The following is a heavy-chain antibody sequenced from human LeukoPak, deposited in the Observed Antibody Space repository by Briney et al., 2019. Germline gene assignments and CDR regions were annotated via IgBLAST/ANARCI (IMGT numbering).Heavy chain of an antibody. CDR1: GGSSNSYY. V-gene: IGHV4-59*01. CDR3: ARGPAWYFND. J-gene: IGHJ4*02. Sequence: SETLSLTCTVSGGSSNSYYWSWVRQPPGKGLEWIGYIYYSGGTNYNPSLMSRATISEDTSKNQFSLKLSSVTAADTAIYYCARGPAWYFNDWGQGTLVTVSS. CDR2: IYYSGGT.